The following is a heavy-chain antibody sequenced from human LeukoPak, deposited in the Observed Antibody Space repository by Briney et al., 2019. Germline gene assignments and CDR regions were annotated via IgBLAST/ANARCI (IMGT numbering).Heavy chain of an antibody. CDR2: TSSNGGST. Sequence: QPGGSLRLSCAASGFTFSRYVMSWVRQAPGKGLEWVSATSSNGGSTYYADSVKGRFTISRDNSKNTLYLQMSSLRAEDTAVYYCVKTYYYDSSGYPDYWGQGTLVTVSS. CDR3: VKTYYYDSSGYPDY. CDR1: GFTFSRYV. J-gene: IGHJ4*02. V-gene: IGHV3-23*01. D-gene: IGHD3-22*01.